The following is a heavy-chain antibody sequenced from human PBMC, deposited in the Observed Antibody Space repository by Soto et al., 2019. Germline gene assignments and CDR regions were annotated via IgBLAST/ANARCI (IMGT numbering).Heavy chain of an antibody. Sequence: SQTLSLTCTVSGGSISSSSYYWGWIRQPPGKGLEWIGSIYYSGSTYYNPSLKSRVTISVDTSKNQFSLKLSSVTAADTAVYYCARRGSGSYSDYWGQGTLVTVSS. V-gene: IGHV4-39*01. CDR2: IYYSGST. CDR3: ARRGSGSYSDY. CDR1: GGSISSSSYY. J-gene: IGHJ4*02. D-gene: IGHD3-10*01.